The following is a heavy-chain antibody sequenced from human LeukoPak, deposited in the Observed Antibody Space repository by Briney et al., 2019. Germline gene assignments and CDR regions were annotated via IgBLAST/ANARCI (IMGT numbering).Heavy chain of an antibody. D-gene: IGHD3-10*01. CDR3: TTFSFVWFGDDY. Sequence: GGSLRLSCAVSGFSFNNAWMNWVRQAPGKGLEWVGRIKRKIDGETTDYAAPVKGRFTISRDDSKSTLYLQMNSLKSEDTAVYYCTTFSFVWFGDDYWGQGTLVTVSS. CDR2: IKRKIDGETT. V-gene: IGHV3-15*01. J-gene: IGHJ4*02. CDR1: GFSFNNAW.